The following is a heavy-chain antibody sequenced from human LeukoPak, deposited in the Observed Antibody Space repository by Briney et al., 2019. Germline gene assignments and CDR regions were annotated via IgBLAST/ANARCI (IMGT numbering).Heavy chain of an antibody. J-gene: IGHJ4*02. V-gene: IGHV3-30*04. CDR1: GFTFSSYA. CDR3: AKVREDRYYNSRGFYLDY. D-gene: IGHD3-22*01. CDR2: ISYDGSDK. Sequence: GGSLRLSCAASGFTFSSYATHWVRQAPGKGLEWVAAISYDGSDKYYTDSMKGRFTISRVNSENTLYLQMNSLRSEDTAIYYCAKVREDRYYNSRGFYLDYWGQGTLVTVSS.